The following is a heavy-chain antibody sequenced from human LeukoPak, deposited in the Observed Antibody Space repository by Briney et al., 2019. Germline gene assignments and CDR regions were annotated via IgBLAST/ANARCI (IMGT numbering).Heavy chain of an antibody. CDR2: IWYDGSNK. Sequence: PGGSLRLSCAASGFTFSSYGIHWVRQAPGKGLEWVALIWYDGSNKYYADSVKGRFTISRDNSKNTLYLQMNSLKAEDTAVYYCARGSGSRSNFYYYGMDVWGQGTTVTVSS. D-gene: IGHD3-10*01. CDR1: GFTFSSYG. V-gene: IGHV3-33*01. CDR3: ARGSGSRSNFYYYGMDV. J-gene: IGHJ6*02.